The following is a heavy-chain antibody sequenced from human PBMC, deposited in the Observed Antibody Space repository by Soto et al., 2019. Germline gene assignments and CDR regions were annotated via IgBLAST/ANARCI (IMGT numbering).Heavy chain of an antibody. V-gene: IGHV4-39*07. CDR1: GGSISSSSYY. Sequence: SETLSLTCTVSGGSISSSSYYWGWIRQPPGKGLEWIGSIYYSGSTYYNPSLKSRVTISVDTSKNQFSLELSSVTAADTAVYYCARDGSSITMVRGRWFDPWGQGTLVTVPQ. D-gene: IGHD3-10*01. CDR2: IYYSGST. J-gene: IGHJ5*02. CDR3: ARDGSSITMVRGRWFDP.